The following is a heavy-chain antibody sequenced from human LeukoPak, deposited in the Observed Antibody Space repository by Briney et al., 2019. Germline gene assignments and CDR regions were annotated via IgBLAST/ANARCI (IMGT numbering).Heavy chain of an antibody. J-gene: IGHJ6*03. CDR2: IHHGGTT. CDR3: AKEDYYYMDV. Sequence: SGTLSLTCAVSGGSITSGNWWTWVRQSPGKGLEWIGEIHHGGTTNYNPSLKSRVTISVDKSKNQFSLKLNSVTAADTAVYYCAKEDYYYMDVWGKGTTVTVSS. CDR1: GGSITSGNW. V-gene: IGHV4-4*02.